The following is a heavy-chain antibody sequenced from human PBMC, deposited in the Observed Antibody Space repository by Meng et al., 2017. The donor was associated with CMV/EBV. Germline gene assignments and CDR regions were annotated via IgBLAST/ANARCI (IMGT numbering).Heavy chain of an antibody. CDR2: IYYSGST. V-gene: IGHV4-39*07. J-gene: IGHJ4*02. CDR1: GGPISSSSYY. D-gene: IGHD3-3*01. CDR3: ARLALRFLEWAL. Sequence: TVSGGPISSSSYYWGWIRQPPGKGLEWIGSIYYSGSTYYNPSLKSRVTISVDTSKNQFSLKLSSVTAADTAVYYCARLALRFLEWALWGQGTLVTVSS.